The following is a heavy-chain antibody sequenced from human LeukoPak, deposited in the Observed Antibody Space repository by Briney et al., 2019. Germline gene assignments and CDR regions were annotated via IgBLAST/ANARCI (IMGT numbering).Heavy chain of an antibody. V-gene: IGHV3-30*04. Sequence: GGSLRLSCAASGFTFRIYAMHWVRQAPGKGLEWVAVISYDGSNKYYADSVKGRFTISRDNSKNTLYLQMNSLRAEDTAVYYCAREGSVVVTAIPTDYWGQGTLVTVSS. CDR3: AREGSVVVTAIPTDY. CDR2: ISYDGSNK. D-gene: IGHD2-21*02. CDR1: GFTFRIYA. J-gene: IGHJ4*02.